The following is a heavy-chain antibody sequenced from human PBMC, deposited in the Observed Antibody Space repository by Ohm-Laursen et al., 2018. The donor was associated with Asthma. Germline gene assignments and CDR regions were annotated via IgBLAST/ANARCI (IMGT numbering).Heavy chain of an antibody. CDR2: ISYDGSNK. CDR1: GFTFSSYG. Sequence: SLRLSCAASGFTFSSYGMHWVRQAPGKGLEWVAVISYDGSNKYYADSVKGRFTISRDNSKNTLYLQMNSLRAEDTAVYYCARDLIPSLDSSGYYYYYGMDVWGQGTTVTVSS. CDR3: ARDLIPSLDSSGYYYYYGMDV. J-gene: IGHJ6*02. V-gene: IGHV3-30*03. D-gene: IGHD3-22*01.